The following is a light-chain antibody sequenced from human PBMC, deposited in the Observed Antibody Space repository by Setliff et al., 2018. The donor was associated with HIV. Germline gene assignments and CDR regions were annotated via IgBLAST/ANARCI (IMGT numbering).Light chain of an antibody. V-gene: IGLV2-14*01. CDR2: EVD. Sequence: QSVLTQPASVSGSPGQSITISCTGTSTDVGAYVFVSWYQQQPGRAPRLIIFEVDRRASGVSDRFSGSKSGNTASLSISGLQPEDEADYYCSSYTRIATWGFGGGTKVTVL. J-gene: IGLJ3*02. CDR3: SSYTRIATWG. CDR1: STDVGAYVF.